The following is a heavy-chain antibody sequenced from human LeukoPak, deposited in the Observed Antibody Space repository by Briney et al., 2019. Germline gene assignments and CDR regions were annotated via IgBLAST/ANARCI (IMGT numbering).Heavy chain of an antibody. CDR1: GFTFSSYA. Sequence: GGSLRLSCAASGFTFSSYAMSWVRQAPGKGLEWVAVISYDGSNKYYADSVKGRFTISRDNSKNTLYPQMNSLRAEDTAVYYCAKDQGSGWYYNYYYMDVWGKGTTVTVSS. D-gene: IGHD6-19*01. CDR2: ISYDGSNK. V-gene: IGHV3-30*18. CDR3: AKDQGSGWYYNYYYMDV. J-gene: IGHJ6*03.